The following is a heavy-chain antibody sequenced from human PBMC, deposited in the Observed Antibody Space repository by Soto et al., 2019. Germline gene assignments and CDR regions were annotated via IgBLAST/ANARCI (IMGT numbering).Heavy chain of an antibody. CDR1: GVSISGYY. CDR2: IYYSGDI. CDR3: ARGPLKTYFNY. Sequence: SETLSLTCTVSGVSISGYYWSWIRQPPGKGLEWIGFIYYSGDINYNPSLKSRVTISIDTSRNHFSLNLSSVTAADTAVYYCARGPLKTYFNYWGQGTLVTVSS. D-gene: IGHD2-8*01. J-gene: IGHJ4*02. V-gene: IGHV4-59*01.